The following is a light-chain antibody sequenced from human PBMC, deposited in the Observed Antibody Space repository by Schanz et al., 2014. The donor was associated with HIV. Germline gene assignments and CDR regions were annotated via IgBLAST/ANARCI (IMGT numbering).Light chain of an antibody. V-gene: IGLV2-8*01. CDR2: DVS. CDR1: SSDVGDFNF. CDR3: SSYAGSNNFWV. Sequence: QSALTQPTSVSGSPGQSITISCTVASSDVGDFNFVSWYQQHPGKAPKLMIYDVSKRPSGVPDRFSGSKSGNTASLTVSGLQAEDEADYYCSSYAGSNNFWVFGGGTKLTVL. J-gene: IGLJ3*02.